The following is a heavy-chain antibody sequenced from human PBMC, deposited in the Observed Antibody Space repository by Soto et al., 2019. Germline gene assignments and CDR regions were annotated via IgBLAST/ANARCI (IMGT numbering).Heavy chain of an antibody. CDR2: IYYSGST. CDR3: ATRSTTQDVFEV. CDR1: GGSISSSSYY. Sequence: SETLSLTCTVSGGSISSSSYYWGWIRQPPGKGLEWIESIYYSGSTYYNPSLQSRVTISVDSSQSQFSLKLTSLTAADTALYYCATRSTTQDVFEVWGQGTMVTVSS. D-gene: IGHD1-26*01. V-gene: IGHV4-39*01. J-gene: IGHJ3*01.